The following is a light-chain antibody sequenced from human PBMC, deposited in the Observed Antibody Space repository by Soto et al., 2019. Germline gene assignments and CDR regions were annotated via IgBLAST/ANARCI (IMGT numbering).Light chain of an antibody. Sequence: EIVLTQSPGTLSLSPGERATHSCRASQSVSSSYLAWYQQKPGQAPRLLIYGASSRATGIPDRFSGSGSGTDFTLTISRLESEDFAVYYCQQYGSSPPWTFGQGT. J-gene: IGKJ1*01. V-gene: IGKV3-20*01. CDR2: GAS. CDR1: QSVSSSY. CDR3: QQYGSSPPWT.